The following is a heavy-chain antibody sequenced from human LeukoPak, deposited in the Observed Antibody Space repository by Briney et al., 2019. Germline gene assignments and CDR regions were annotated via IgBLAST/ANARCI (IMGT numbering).Heavy chain of an antibody. Sequence: EASVKVSCKASGYTSTSFGITWVRQATGQGLEWMGWISTYNGHTNYAQKLKGRVTMTRDTSTSTAYMELRSLGSDDTAVYYCATAYGSESSPEYWGQGTLVTVSS. CDR2: ISTYNGHT. D-gene: IGHD3-10*01. V-gene: IGHV1-18*01. CDR3: ATAYGSESSPEY. CDR1: GYTSTSFG. J-gene: IGHJ4*02.